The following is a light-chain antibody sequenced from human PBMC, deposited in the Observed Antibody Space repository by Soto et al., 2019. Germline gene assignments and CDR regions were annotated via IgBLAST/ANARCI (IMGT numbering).Light chain of an antibody. V-gene: IGLV2-14*01. J-gene: IGLJ2*01. CDR2: DVS. Sequence: QSALTPPASVSGSPGPSITISCTGTSRDVGGYNYVSWYQQHPGKAPKLMIYDVSNRPSGVSNRFSGSKSGNTASLTISGLQAEDEADYYCSSYTSSSTPAVFGGGTKVTVL. CDR3: SSYTSSSTPAV. CDR1: SRDVGGYNY.